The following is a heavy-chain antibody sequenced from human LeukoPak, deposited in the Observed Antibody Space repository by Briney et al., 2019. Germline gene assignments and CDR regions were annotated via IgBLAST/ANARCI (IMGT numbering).Heavy chain of an antibody. CDR2: IYYSGST. J-gene: IGHJ6*02. CDR3: ARDLRGKGMDV. V-gene: IGHV4-59*01. D-gene: IGHD4-23*01. CDR1: GGSIGSYY. Sequence: SETLSLTCAVSGGSIGSYYWSWIRQPPGKGLEWIGYIYYSGSTNYNPSLKSRVTISVDTSKNQFSLKLSSVTAADTAVYYCARDLRGKGMDVWGQGTTVTVSS.